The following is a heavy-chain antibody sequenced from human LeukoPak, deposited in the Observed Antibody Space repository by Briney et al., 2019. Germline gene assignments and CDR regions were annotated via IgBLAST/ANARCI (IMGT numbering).Heavy chain of an antibody. D-gene: IGHD5-24*01. Sequence: SETLSLTCTASGGSISSYYWSWIRQPAGKGLEWIGRIYTSGSTNYNPSLKSRVTMSVDTSKNQFPLKLSSVTAADTAVYYCARVGRDGYNYYYFDYWGQGTLVTVSS. J-gene: IGHJ4*02. CDR3: ARVGRDGYNYYYFDY. V-gene: IGHV4-4*07. CDR1: GGSISSYY. CDR2: IYTSGST.